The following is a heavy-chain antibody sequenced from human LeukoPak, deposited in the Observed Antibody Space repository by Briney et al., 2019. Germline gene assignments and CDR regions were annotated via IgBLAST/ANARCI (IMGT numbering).Heavy chain of an antibody. CDR2: IKSKTDGGTT. Sequence: GGSLRLSCAASGFTFSNAWMSWVRQAPGKGLEWVGRIKSKTDGGTTDYAAAVKGRFTISRDDSKNTLYLQMNGLKTEDTAVYYCTTVILGTPRITIFGVVISDYWGQGTLVTVSS. CDR1: GFTFSNAW. V-gene: IGHV3-15*01. D-gene: IGHD3-3*01. J-gene: IGHJ4*02. CDR3: TTVILGTPRITIFGVVISDY.